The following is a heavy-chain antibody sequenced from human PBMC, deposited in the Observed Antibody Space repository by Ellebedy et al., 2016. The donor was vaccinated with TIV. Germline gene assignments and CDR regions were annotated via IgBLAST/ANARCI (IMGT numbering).Heavy chain of an antibody. CDR2: VTHTGGT. CDR3: ARGFPAAWELAGA. CDR1: GAPSGNYF. J-gene: IGHJ4*02. D-gene: IGHD6-19*01. Sequence: SETLSLTXAVSGAPSGNYFWSWIRQPPGKGLEWIGVVTHTGGTNYNPSLESRVTMSLDTSENQFSLKLNSVNVADTAVYYCARGFPAAWELAGAWGQGTLVTVSA. V-gene: IGHV4-34*01.